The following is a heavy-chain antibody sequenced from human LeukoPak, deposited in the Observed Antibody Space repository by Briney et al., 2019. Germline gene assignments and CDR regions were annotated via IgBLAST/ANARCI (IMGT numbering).Heavy chain of an antibody. CDR1: GYSITSYW. CDR3: ARQEYCSGGSCYTWFDP. CDR2: IYPGDSDI. J-gene: IGHJ5*01. Sequence: GESLKISCKGSGYSITSYWIGWVRQMPGKGLEWMGIIYPGDSDIRYSPSFQGQVTISADKSISTAYLQWSSLKASDTAMYYCARQEYCSGGSCYTWFDPWGQGTTVTVSS. V-gene: IGHV5-51*01. D-gene: IGHD2-15*01.